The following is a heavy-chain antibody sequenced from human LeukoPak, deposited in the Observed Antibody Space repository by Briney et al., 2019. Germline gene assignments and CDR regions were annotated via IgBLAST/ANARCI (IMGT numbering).Heavy chain of an antibody. J-gene: IGHJ5*01. CDR3: ARHQYYYDSSGNYGWFDS. CDR2: SNPINSDT. CDR1: GFNFTAYW. D-gene: IGHD3-22*01. Sequence: GESLKISCKGSGFNFTAYWIAWVRPMPGKGLEWVGISNPINSDTKYSPSFQGQVTISADKSSSTAYLQWNSLKASDTAMYYCARHQYYYDSSGNYGWFDSWGQGTLVTVSS. V-gene: IGHV5-51*01.